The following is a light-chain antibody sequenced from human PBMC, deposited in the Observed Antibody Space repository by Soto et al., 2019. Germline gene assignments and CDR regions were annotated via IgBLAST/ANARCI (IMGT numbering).Light chain of an antibody. J-gene: IGKJ5*01. CDR1: QGISSY. V-gene: IGKV1-9*01. CDR3: QQLKTFPIT. Sequence: DIQLTQTPSFLSASVGDRVTITRRASQGISSYLAWYQQTPGKAPKLLIYASSTLQSGVPSRFSGSGSGTEFTLTISNLQPEDFATYFCQQLKTFPITFGQGTRLEIK. CDR2: ASS.